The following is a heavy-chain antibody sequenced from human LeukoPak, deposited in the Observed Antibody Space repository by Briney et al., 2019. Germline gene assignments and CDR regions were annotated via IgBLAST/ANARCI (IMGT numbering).Heavy chain of an antibody. CDR1: GFTFSSYS. V-gene: IGHV3-21*01. J-gene: IGHJ3*02. CDR2: ISSSSSYI. CDR3: ARERIQLWLIEHAFDI. D-gene: IGHD5-18*01. Sequence: GGSLRLSCAASGFTFSSYSMNWVRQAPGNGLEWVSSISSSSSYIYYADSVKGRFTISRDNAKNSLYLQMNSLRAEDTAVYYCARERIQLWLIEHAFDIWGQGTTVTVSS.